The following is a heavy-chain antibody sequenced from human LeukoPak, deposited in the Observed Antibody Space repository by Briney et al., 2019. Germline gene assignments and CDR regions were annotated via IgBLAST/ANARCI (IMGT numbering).Heavy chain of an antibody. CDR3: ARDNLYAGRGLSNY. CDR2: INPNNGGT. D-gene: IGHD2/OR15-2a*01. CDR1: GYTFTGYY. J-gene: IGHJ4*02. V-gene: IGHV1-2*02. Sequence: ASVKVSCKASGYTFTGYYMHWVRQAPGQGLEWMGWINPNNGGTNYAQKFQGRVTMTRDTSISTAYMELSRLRSDDTAVYYCARDNLYAGRGLSNYWGQGTLVTVSS.